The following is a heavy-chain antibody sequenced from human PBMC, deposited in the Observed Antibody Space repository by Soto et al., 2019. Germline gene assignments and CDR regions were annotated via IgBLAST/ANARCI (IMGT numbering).Heavy chain of an antibody. J-gene: IGHJ4*02. CDR1: VFTFSSYG. CDR2: ISYDGSNK. D-gene: IGHD5-12*01. Sequence: RGSLRLSCSASVFTFSSYGMHWFRQAPGKGLEWVAVISYDGSNKYYADSVKGRFTISRDNSKNTLYLQMNSLRAEDTAVYYCAKDPRVWWLRRYFDYWGQGTLVTVSS. CDR3: AKDPRVWWLRRYFDY. V-gene: IGHV3-30*18.